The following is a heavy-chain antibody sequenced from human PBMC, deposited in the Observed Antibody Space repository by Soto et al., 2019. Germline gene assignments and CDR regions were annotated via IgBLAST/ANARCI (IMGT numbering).Heavy chain of an antibody. V-gene: IGHV1-18*01. CDR1: GYTFTSYG. J-gene: IGHJ5*02. Sequence: EASVKVSCKASGYTFTSYGISWVRQAPGQGLEWMGWISAYNGNTNYAQKLQGRVTMTTDTSTSTAYMELRSLRSDDTAVYYCAREVWAAAAPENWFDPWGQGTLVTVSS. D-gene: IGHD6-13*01. CDR2: ISAYNGNT. CDR3: AREVWAAAAPENWFDP.